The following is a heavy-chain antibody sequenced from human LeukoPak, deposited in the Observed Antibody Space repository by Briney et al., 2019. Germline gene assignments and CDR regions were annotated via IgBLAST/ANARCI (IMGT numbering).Heavy chain of an antibody. V-gene: IGHV1-18*01. J-gene: IGHJ4*02. Sequence: GASVKVSCKASGYTFTSYGISWVRQAPEQGLEWMGWISAYNGNTNYAQKLQGRVTMTTDTSTSTAYMELRSLRSDDTAVYYCASSAGYDILTAYLLDYWGQGTLVTVSS. D-gene: IGHD3-9*01. CDR3: ASSAGYDILTAYLLDY. CDR1: GYTFTSYG. CDR2: ISAYNGNT.